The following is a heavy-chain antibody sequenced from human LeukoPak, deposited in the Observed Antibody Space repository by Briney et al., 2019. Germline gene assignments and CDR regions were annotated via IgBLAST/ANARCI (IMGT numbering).Heavy chain of an antibody. Sequence: PSETLSLTCSVYGASFSGYYWSWIRQPPGKGLEWIGQINHSGSTTYNPSLKSPVTMSVDRSKNQFSLKLSSMTAADTAVYYCAREGLGVLNDWGQGTLVTVSS. J-gene: IGHJ4*02. V-gene: IGHV4-34*01. D-gene: IGHD3-3*01. CDR2: INHSGST. CDR3: AREGLGVLND. CDR1: GASFSGYY.